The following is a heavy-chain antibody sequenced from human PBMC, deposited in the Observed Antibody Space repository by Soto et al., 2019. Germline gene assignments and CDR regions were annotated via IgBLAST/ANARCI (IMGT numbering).Heavy chain of an antibody. V-gene: IGHV2-70*01. CDR3: ALILHYSDSYYMDY. Sequence: SGPTLVNPTQTLTLTCTFSGSSLSTLGTCVTWIRQPPGKALEWLALINWDNNKYYSTSLKTRLTISRDTSKNQVVLTMTNVDPVDTATYYCALILHYSDSYYMDYRGQGTPVTVSS. CDR2: INWDNNK. J-gene: IGHJ4*02. CDR1: GSSLSTLGTC. D-gene: IGHD2-21*01.